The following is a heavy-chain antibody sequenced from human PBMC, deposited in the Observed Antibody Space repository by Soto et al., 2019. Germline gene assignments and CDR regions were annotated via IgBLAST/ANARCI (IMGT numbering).Heavy chain of an antibody. D-gene: IGHD2-21*02. CDR1: GFTFGNYC. CDR2: ISGGGGST. Sequence: EVQLLESGGGLVQPGGSLRLSCAASGFTFGNYCMNWVRQAPGKGLEWVSGISGGGGSTYYADSVKGRFTISRDPSKNTIFLEMNSLRAEDTAVYYCAKGFIVVVTVIRPDDAFDAWGQGTLVTVSS. V-gene: IGHV3-23*01. CDR3: AKGFIVVVTVIRPDDAFDA. J-gene: IGHJ5*01.